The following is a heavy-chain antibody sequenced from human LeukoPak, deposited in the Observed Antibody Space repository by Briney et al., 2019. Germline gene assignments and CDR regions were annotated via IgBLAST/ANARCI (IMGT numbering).Heavy chain of an antibody. V-gene: IGHV3-30-3*01. J-gene: IGHJ4*02. D-gene: IGHD6-6*01. CDR1: GFTFSSYA. Sequence: GGSLRLSCAASGFTFSSYAMHWVRQAPGKGLEWVAVISYDGSNKYYADSVKGRFTISRDNSKNTLYLQMNSLRAEDTAVYYCARDGRGPEQQLVPFDYWGQGTLVTVSS. CDR3: ARDGRGPEQQLVPFDY. CDR2: ISYDGSNK.